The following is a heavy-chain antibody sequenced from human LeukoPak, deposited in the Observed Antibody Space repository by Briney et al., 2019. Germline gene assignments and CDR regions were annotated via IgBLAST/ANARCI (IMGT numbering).Heavy chain of an antibody. CDR3: ARDGNVVVPAVTNWFDP. D-gene: IGHD2-2*01. CDR1: GYTCTSYD. CDR2: MNPNSGNT. J-gene: IGHJ5*02. V-gene: IGHV1-8*01. Sequence: ASVKVSCKASGYTCTSYDFNWVRQASGQGLEWMGGMNPNSGNTGYAQRFQGRVTMTRDTSTSTVYLELRSLRSEDTAVYYCARDGNVVVPAVTNWFDPWGQGTLVTVSS.